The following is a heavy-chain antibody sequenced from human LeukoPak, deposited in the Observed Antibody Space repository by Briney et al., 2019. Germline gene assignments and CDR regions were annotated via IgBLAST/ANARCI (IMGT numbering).Heavy chain of an antibody. Sequence: GGSLRLSCAVSGFTFSSYTMNWVRQAPGKGLEWVASIRQDGGEKSYVDSVKGRFTISRDNTKSSLYLQINSLRAEDTAVYYCARDGTAAGLYFDLWGQGTLATVSS. D-gene: IGHD6-13*01. CDR1: GFTFSSYT. CDR2: IRQDGGEK. CDR3: ARDGTAAGLYFDL. J-gene: IGHJ4*01. V-gene: IGHV3-7*01.